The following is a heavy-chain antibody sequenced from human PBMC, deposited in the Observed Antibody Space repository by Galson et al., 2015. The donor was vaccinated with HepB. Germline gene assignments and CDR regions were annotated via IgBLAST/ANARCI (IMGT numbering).Heavy chain of an antibody. D-gene: IGHD4-23*01. CDR2: IGTAGDT. CDR1: GFTFSSYD. J-gene: IGHJ3*02. CDR3: AREGHGGNSGALDI. V-gene: IGHV3-13*01. Sequence: SLRLSCAASGFTFSSYDMHWVRQATGKGLEWVSAIGTAGDTYYPGSVKGRFTISRENAKNSLYLQMNSLRAGDAAVYYCAREGHGGNSGALDIWGQGTMVTVSS.